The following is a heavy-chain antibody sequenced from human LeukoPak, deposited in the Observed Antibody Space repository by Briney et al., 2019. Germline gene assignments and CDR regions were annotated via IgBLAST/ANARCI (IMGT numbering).Heavy chain of an antibody. CDR3: ARGSTLIRGFDY. Sequence: PSETLSLTCTVSGGSISSGDYYWNWIRQHPEKSLEWIGYIFYSGSAYYNQSLKSRVTISVDTSKNQFSLKLSSVTAADTAVYCCARGSTLIRGFDYWGQGTLVTVSS. D-gene: IGHD3-10*01. V-gene: IGHV4-31*03. J-gene: IGHJ4*02. CDR1: GGSISSGDYY. CDR2: IFYSGSA.